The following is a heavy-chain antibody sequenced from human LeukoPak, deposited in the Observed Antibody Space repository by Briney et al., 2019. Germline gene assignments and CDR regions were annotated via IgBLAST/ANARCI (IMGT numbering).Heavy chain of an antibody. CDR2: ISGRGGTT. D-gene: IGHD1-7*01. CDR3: VRENSGSNPYDY. Sequence: PGGSLRLTCAASGCCFSTNSMSWVRQAPEKGLEWVSGISGRGGTTVYADSVKGRFTVSRDNSKSTLYLQMTGLRGDDTAVYVCVRENSGSNPYDYWGQGTLVTVSS. J-gene: IGHJ4*02. V-gene: IGHV3-23*01. CDR1: GCCFSTNS.